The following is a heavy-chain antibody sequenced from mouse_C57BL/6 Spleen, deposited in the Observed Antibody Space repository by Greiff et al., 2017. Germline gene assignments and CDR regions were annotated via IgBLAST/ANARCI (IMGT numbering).Heavy chain of an antibody. J-gene: IGHJ2*01. CDR3: ARVHGSSDFDY. V-gene: IGHV5-6*02. D-gene: IGHD1-1*01. CDR2: ISSGGSYT. Sequence: DVKLVESGGDLVKPGGSLKLSCAASGFTFSSYGMSWVRQTPDKRLEWVATISSGGSYTYYPDSVKGRFTISRDNAKNTMYLQMSSLKSEDTAMYYCARVHGSSDFDYWGQGTILTVSS. CDR1: GFTFSSYG.